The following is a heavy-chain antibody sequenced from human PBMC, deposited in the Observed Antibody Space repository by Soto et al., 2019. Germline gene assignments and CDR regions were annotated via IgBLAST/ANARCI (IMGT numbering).Heavy chain of an antibody. CDR2: ISGSGGST. CDR3: AHQLRGQRWYQLAPGISAAGYFDY. D-gene: IGHD6-13*01. Sequence: EVQLLESGGGLVQPGGSLRLSCAASGFTFSSYAMSWVRQAPGKGLEWVSAISGSGGSTYYADSVKGRFTISRDNSKNTLYLQMNSLRAEDTAVYYCAHQLRGQRWYQLAPGISAAGYFDYWGQGNLVTVSS. CDR1: GFTFSSYA. V-gene: IGHV3-23*01. J-gene: IGHJ4*02.